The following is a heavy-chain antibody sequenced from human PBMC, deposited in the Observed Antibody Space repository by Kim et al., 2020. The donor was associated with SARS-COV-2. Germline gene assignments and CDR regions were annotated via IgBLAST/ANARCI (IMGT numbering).Heavy chain of an antibody. CDR2: IYSGGST. CDR3: ARDRLVRDGYKYDAFDI. CDR1: GFTVSSNY. V-gene: IGHV3-53*01. D-gene: IGHD5-12*01. Sequence: GGSLRLSCAASGFTVSSNYMSWVRQAPGKGLEWVSVIYSGGSTYYADSVKGRFTISRDNSKNTLYLQMNSLRAEDTAVYYCARDRLVRDGYKYDAFDIWGQGTMVTVSS. J-gene: IGHJ3*02.